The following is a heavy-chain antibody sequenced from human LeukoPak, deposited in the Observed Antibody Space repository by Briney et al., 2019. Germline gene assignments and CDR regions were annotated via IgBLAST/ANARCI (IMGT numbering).Heavy chain of an antibody. V-gene: IGHV4-30-2*01. J-gene: IGHJ4*02. CDR3: ARGGRSAGYYDFWSGYYGYYFDY. CDR1: GVSISSGGYS. D-gene: IGHD3-3*01. Sequence: SQTLSLTCAVSGVSISSGGYSWSWIRQPPGKGLEWIGYICHSGSTYYNPSLKSRVTISVDKSKNQFSLKLSSVTAADTAVYYCARGGRSAGYYDFWSGYYGYYFDYWGQGTLVTVSS. CDR2: ICHSGST.